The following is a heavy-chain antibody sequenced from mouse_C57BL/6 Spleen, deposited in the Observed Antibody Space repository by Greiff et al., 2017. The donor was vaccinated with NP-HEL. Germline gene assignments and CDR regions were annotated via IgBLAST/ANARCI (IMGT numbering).Heavy chain of an antibody. D-gene: IGHD2-2*01. J-gene: IGHJ2*01. CDR2: INPNNGGT. CDR1: GYTFTDYY. V-gene: IGHV1-26*01. Sequence: EVQLQQSGPELVKPGASVKISCKASGYTFTDYYMNWVKQSHGKSLEWIGDINPNNGGTSYNQKFKGKSTLTVDKSSSTDYMELRSLTSEDSAAYDSAPYGYDGSYYFDYWGQGTTLTVAS. CDR3: APYGYDGSYYFDY.